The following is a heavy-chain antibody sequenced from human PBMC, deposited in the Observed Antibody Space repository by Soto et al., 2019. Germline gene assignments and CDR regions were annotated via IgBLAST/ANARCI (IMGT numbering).Heavy chain of an antibody. CDR2: IYYSGST. CDR3: ARAHESYYDILTDHAFDI. J-gene: IGHJ3*02. CDR1: GGSISSYY. V-gene: IGHV4-59*01. Sequence: PSETLSLTCTVSGGSISSYYWSWIRQPPGKGLEWIGYIYYSGSTNYNPSLKSRVTISVDTSKNQFSLKLSSVTAADTAVYYCARAHESYYDILTDHAFDIWGQGTMVTVSS. D-gene: IGHD3-9*01.